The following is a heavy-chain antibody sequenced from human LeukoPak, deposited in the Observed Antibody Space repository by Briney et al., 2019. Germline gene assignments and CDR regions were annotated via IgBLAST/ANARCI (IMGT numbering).Heavy chain of an antibody. CDR3: ARDQGSSWYTDY. V-gene: IGHV3-48*04. Sequence: PGGSLRLSCAASGFTFSDYSMNWVRQAPGKGLQWISYISSSSTTIHYADSVKGRFTISRDNAKNSLYLQMNSLRAEDTAVYYCARDQGSSWYTDYWGQGTLVTVSS. J-gene: IGHJ4*02. CDR2: ISSSSTTI. CDR1: GFTFSDYS. D-gene: IGHD6-13*01.